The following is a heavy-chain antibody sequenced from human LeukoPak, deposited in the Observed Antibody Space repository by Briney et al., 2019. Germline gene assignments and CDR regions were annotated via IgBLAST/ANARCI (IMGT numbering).Heavy chain of an antibody. CDR3: ARGGIGGGYERDDAFDI. D-gene: IGHD5-12*01. Sequence: GGSLRLSCAASGFTFSSYWMSWVRQAPGKGLEWVANIKQDGSEKYYVDSVKGRFTISRDNAKNSLYLQMNSLRAEDTAVYYCARGGIGGGYERDDAFDIWGQGTMVTVSS. CDR2: IKQDGSEK. J-gene: IGHJ3*02. V-gene: IGHV3-7*04. CDR1: GFTFSSYW.